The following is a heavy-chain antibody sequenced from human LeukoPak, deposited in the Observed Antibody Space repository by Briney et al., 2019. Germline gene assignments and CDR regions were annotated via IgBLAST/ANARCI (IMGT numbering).Heavy chain of an antibody. V-gene: IGHV5-51*01. CDR2: IYPGDSDT. D-gene: IGHD3-10*01. CDR3: ARHYYGSGRGNWFDP. J-gene: IGHJ5*02. Sequence: GESLKISCKGSGYSFTSYWIGWVRQMPGKGLEWMGIIYPGDSDTRYSPSFQGQVTISADKSIGTAYLQWSSLKALDTAMYYCARHYYGSGRGNWFDPWGQGTLVTVSS. CDR1: GYSFTSYW.